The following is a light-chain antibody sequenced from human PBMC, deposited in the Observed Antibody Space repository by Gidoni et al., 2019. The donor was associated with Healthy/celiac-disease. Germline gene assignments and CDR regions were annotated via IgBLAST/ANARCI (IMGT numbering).Light chain of an antibody. Sequence: DIVMTQSPASLAVSLGERATINCKSSQSVLYSSNNKNYLAWYQQKPGQPPKLLIYWASTRESGDPDRFSGSGSGTDFTLTISSLQAEDVAVYYCQQYYSTITFGQGTRLEIK. CDR3: QQYYSTIT. CDR1: QSVLYSSNNKNY. CDR2: WAS. J-gene: IGKJ5*01. V-gene: IGKV4-1*01.